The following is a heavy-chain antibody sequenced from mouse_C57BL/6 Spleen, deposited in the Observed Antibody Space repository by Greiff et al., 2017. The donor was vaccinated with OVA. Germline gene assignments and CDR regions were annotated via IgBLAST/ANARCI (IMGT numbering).Heavy chain of an antibody. D-gene: IGHD2-1*01. J-gene: IGHJ3*01. CDR3: ARDYALYGNYEGFAY. Sequence: EVQLQQSGPELVKPGASVKMSCKASGYTFTDYNMHWVKQSHGKNLEWIGYINPNNGGTSYNQKFKGKATLTVNKSSSTAYMELRSLTSEDSAVYYCARDYALYGNYEGFAYWGQGTLVTVSA. V-gene: IGHV1-22*01. CDR1: GYTFTDYN. CDR2: INPNNGGT.